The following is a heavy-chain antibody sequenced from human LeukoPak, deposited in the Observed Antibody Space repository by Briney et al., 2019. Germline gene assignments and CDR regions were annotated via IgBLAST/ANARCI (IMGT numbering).Heavy chain of an antibody. CDR3: ARGVRDSAF. CDR1: GLTFSNYG. Sequence: PGGSLRLSCAASGLTFSNYGMHWVRQAPGKGLEWVAVIWYDGSQKYYADSMKGRFTISRDNFKNMLYLQMNSLRAEDTAVYYCARGVRDSAFGGQGTLVTVSS. V-gene: IGHV3-33*01. D-gene: IGHD3-3*02. CDR2: IWYDGSQK. J-gene: IGHJ4*02.